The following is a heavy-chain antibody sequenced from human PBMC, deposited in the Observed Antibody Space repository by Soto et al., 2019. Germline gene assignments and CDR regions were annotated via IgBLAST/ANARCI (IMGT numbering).Heavy chain of an antibody. CDR1: GGTFSSYA. V-gene: IGHV1-69*13. D-gene: IGHD6-13*01. Sequence: SVKVSCKASGGTFSSYAMSWVRQAPGQGLEWMGGIIPVFGTANYAQKFQGRITITADESTSTAYMELSSLRSEDTAVYYCARDAPTSSWPWNFDYWGQGTLVTVSS. J-gene: IGHJ4*02. CDR3: ARDAPTSSWPWNFDY. CDR2: IIPVFGTA.